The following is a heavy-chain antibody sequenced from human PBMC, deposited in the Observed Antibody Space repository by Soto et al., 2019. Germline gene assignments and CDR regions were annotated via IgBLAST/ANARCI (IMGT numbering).Heavy chain of an antibody. CDR3: ARQVAETSIEAAGTEGYYYYYGMDV. CDR1: GYSFTSYW. D-gene: IGHD6-13*01. CDR2: IYPGDSDT. Sequence: GESLKISCKGSGYSFTSYWIGWVRQMPGKGLEWMGIIYPGDSDTRYSPSFQGQVTISADKSISTAYLQWSSLKASDTAMYYCARQVAETSIEAAGTEGYYYYYGMDVWGQGTKVTVSS. J-gene: IGHJ6*02. V-gene: IGHV5-51*01.